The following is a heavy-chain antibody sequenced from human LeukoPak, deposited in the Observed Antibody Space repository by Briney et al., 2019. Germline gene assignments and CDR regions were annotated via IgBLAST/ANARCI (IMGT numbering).Heavy chain of an antibody. CDR1: GYTFTNYY. CDR3: ARVRDGYNDAYDV. CDR2: IKPGGDST. V-gene: IGHV1-46*01. Sequence: ASVKVSCKAAGYTFTNYYIHWVRQDPGQGLEWMGVIKPGGDSTSSARIFQGRVYMTSDTSTSTAYMELSGLRSDDTAVYYCARVRDGYNDAYDVWGQGTTVTVPS. D-gene: IGHD5-24*01. J-gene: IGHJ3*01.